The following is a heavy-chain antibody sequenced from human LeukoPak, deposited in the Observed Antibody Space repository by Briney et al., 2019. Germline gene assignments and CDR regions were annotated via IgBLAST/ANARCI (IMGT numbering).Heavy chain of an antibody. Sequence: HGGSLRLSCVGSGFNFDDYAMNWVRQAPGRGLEWISRINWNGDNIKYADSVKDRFTISRDNAKNTLYLQMNSLRAEDTAVYYCASKDPYDSRAYLLDYWGQGTLVTVSS. CDR2: INWNGDNI. CDR3: ASKDPYDSRAYLLDY. V-gene: IGHV3-20*04. D-gene: IGHD3-22*01. J-gene: IGHJ4*02. CDR1: GFNFDDYA.